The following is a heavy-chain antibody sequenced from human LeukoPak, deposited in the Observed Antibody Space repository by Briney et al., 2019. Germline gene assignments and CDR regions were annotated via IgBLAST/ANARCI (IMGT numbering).Heavy chain of an antibody. CDR1: GFTVSSNY. CDR3: ARGDGNSGYYSPFDY. CDR2: IYSGGST. Sequence: GGSLRLSCAASGFTVSSNYMSWVRQAPGKGLEWVSVIYSGGSTYYADSVKGRFTISRDNSKNTLYLQTNSLRAEDTAVYYCARGDGNSGYYSPFDYWGQGTLVTVSS. D-gene: IGHD5-12*01. J-gene: IGHJ4*02. V-gene: IGHV3-53*01.